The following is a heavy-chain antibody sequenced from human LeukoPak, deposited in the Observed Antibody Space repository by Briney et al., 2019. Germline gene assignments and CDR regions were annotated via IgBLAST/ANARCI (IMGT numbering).Heavy chain of an antibody. J-gene: IGHJ4*02. Sequence: GGSLRLSCAASGFTFDDYGMSWVRQAPGKGLEWVSGINWNGGSTGYADSVKGRFTISRDNAKNSLYLQMNSLRAEDTALYYCARESRSCYYVGYFDYWGQGTLVTVSS. CDR3: ARESRSCYYVGYFDY. CDR2: INWNGGST. D-gene: IGHD3-22*01. CDR1: GFTFDDYG. V-gene: IGHV3-20*04.